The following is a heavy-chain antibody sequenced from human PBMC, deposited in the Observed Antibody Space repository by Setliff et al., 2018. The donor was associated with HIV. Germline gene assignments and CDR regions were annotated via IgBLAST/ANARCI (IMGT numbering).Heavy chain of an antibody. CDR2: IYSSGST. Sequence: PSETLSLTCTVSGGSIRSYSWNWIRQPPGKGLEWIGYIYSSGSTNYNPSLKSRVTMSADESKNQFSLKLNSVTAADTAVYFCARRAVQDASITSSNWFDPWGHGTLVTVSS. CDR1: GGSIRSYS. J-gene: IGHJ5*02. CDR3: ARRAVQDASITSSNWFDP. D-gene: IGHD2-2*01. V-gene: IGHV4-4*09.